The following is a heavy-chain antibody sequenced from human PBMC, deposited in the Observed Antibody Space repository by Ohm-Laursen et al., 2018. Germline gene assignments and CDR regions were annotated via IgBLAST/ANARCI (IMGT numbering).Heavy chain of an antibody. CDR1: SYSITSSNY. J-gene: IGHJ4*02. Sequence: SQTLSLTCAVSSYSITSSNYWGWVRQPPGKGLEWIGYMHYTGNTYYNPSLKSRVTMSVDTPKNQFSLKLSSVTAADTAVYYCAGRGYWGQGTLVTVSS. CDR3: AGRGY. CDR2: MHYTGNT. V-gene: IGHV4-28*02.